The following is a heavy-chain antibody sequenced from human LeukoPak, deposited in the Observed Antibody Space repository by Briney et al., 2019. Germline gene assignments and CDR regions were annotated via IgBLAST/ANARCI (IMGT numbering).Heavy chain of an antibody. CDR1: GFTFSSYA. D-gene: IGHD3-10*01. CDR3: AKEGRGLLWFDEYYGMDV. CDR2: LSFDGSNK. Sequence: GGSLRLPCEASGFTFSSYAMHWVRQAPGKGLEWVAVLSFDGSNKYYADSVKGRFTISRDNSKNTLYLLMDRLRPEDTAVYYCAKEGRGLLWFDEYYGMDVWGQGTTVTVSS. V-gene: IGHV3-30-3*01. J-gene: IGHJ6*02.